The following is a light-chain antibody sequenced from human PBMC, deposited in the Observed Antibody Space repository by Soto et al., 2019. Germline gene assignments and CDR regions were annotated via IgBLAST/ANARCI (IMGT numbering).Light chain of an antibody. V-gene: IGKV1-9*01. CDR3: TQLNSYQFT. Sequence: DIQLTQSPSFLSASVGDRVTITCLASQGISSYLAWYQQKPGKAPKLLIYAASTLQSGVPSRFSGSGSGKELTLTISSLQPEDFATYYCTQLNSYQFTFGPGTKVDIX. CDR2: AAS. CDR1: QGISSY. J-gene: IGKJ3*01.